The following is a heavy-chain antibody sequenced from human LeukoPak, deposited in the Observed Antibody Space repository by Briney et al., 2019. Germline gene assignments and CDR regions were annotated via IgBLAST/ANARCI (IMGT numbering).Heavy chain of an antibody. D-gene: IGHD5-18*01. Sequence: ASVKVSCKASGYTFTYYEINWLRQASGQGLEWMGWTNPSSRNRAYAPKFEGRVTMTTDTSTSTAYMELRSLTSEDTAVYYCARNPSRSDTYFDLWGQGTLVTVSS. CDR1: GYTFTYYE. J-gene: IGHJ4*02. V-gene: IGHV1-8*01. CDR2: TNPSSRNR. CDR3: ARNPSRSDTYFDL.